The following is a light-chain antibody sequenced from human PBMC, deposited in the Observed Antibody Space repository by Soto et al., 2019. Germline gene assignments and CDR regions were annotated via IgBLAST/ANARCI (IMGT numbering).Light chain of an antibody. CDR1: QSVDIN. J-gene: IGKJ5*01. CDR3: QHYNSSPPIT. V-gene: IGKV3-20*01. Sequence: EIVMTQSPATLSVSPGERATLSCRASQSVDINLAWYQKKAGQAPRLLIYGASSRATGIPDRFSGGGSGTDFTLTISRLEPEDFAVYYCQHYNSSPPITFGQGTRLEI. CDR2: GAS.